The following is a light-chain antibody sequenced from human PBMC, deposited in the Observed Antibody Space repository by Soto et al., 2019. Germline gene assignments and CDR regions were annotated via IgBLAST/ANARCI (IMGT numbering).Light chain of an antibody. V-gene: IGLV2-14*03. CDR3: VSYTSSTSYV. CDR2: DVA. CDR1: SSDFGGSNF. Sequence: QSVLTQPASVSDSPGQWITMSCTGTSSDFGGSNFVSWYQQHPGKPPKLIIYDVANRPSGVSNRFSGSKSGSTASLIISRLQTEDEADYYCVSYTSSTSYVFGTGTKLTVL. J-gene: IGLJ1*01.